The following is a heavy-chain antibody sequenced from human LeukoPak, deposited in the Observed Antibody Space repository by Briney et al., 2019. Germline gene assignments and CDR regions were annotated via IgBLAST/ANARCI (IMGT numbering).Heavy chain of an antibody. CDR1: GFTFSSYD. D-gene: IGHD1-26*01. CDR2: IGTAGDT. CDR3: ARGASPYYYYYYYMDV. J-gene: IGHJ6*03. V-gene: IGHV3-13*01. Sequence: GSLRLSCAASGFTFSSYDMHWVRQATGKGLERVSAIGTAGDTYYPGSVKGRFTVSRENAKNSLYLQMNSLRAGDTAVYYCARGASPYYYYYYYMDVWGKGTTVTASS.